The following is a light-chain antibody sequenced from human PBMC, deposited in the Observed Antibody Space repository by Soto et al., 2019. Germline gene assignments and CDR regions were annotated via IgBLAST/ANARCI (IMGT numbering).Light chain of an antibody. CDR2: EVS. CDR1: GSDVGGYNF. J-gene: IGLJ2*01. CDR3: TSYSTTAPVV. Sequence: QSALTQPASVSGSPGQSIAISCTGTGSDVGGYNFVSWYQQHPDKAPKLIIYEVSKRPSGVSDRFSGSKSGNTASLTISGLQAEDEADYYCTSYSTTAPVVFGGGTKLTVL. V-gene: IGLV2-14*01.